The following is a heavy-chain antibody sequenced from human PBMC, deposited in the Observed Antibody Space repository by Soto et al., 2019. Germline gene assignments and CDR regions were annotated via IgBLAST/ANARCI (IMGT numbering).Heavy chain of an antibody. CDR3: AKGDLGAVGGTRTKLNC. J-gene: IGHJ4*02. Sequence: EVQLVESGGGLIRPGRSLRLSCAAAGFTFDDYAMHWVRQASGKGLEWVAGISWNGGTIGYADSVKGRFTISRDNAMNSLHLQMHSLRTEDTALYYCAKGDLGAVGGTRTKLNCGGQGTLVTGSS. CDR1: GFTFDDYA. CDR2: ISWNGGTI. V-gene: IGHV3-9*01. D-gene: IGHD6-19*01.